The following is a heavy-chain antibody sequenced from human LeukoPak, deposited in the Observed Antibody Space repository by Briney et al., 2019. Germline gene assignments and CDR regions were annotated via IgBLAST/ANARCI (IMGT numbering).Heavy chain of an antibody. CDR1: GGSISSYY. V-gene: IGHV4-59*08. J-gene: IGHJ3*02. Sequence: SDTLSLTCTVSGGSISSYYWNWIGQPPGKGLEWIAYMFYNVSTNYSPSLKSRVTISVDTSKNQFFLNPISVTAADTAVYFCARQGSGSAFDIWGQGTMVTVSS. CDR3: ARQGSGSAFDI. CDR2: MFYNVST.